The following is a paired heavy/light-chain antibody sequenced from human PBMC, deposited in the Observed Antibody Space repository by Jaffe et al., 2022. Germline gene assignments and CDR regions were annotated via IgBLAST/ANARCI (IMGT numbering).Heavy chain of an antibody. CDR3: TRDGEYRYGSGTYYTVAY. CDR2: IRGKGYGGTT. D-gene: IGHD3-10*01. Sequence: EVQLVESGGGLVQPGHSLRLSCTTSGFTLAHYAVSWVRQAPGKGLEWVGFIRGKGYGGTTEYAASVKGRFTISRDESKSIAYLQMNSLKTEDTAVYYCTRDGEYRYGSGTYYTVAYWGQGTLVTVSS. V-gene: IGHV3-49*04. CDR1: GFTLAHYA. J-gene: IGHJ4*02.
Light chain of an antibody. CDR3: QQSYSTPPLT. CDR2: AAS. Sequence: DIQMTQSPSSLSASVGDRVTITCRASQTISSYLNWYQQKPGKAPKLLIYAASSLQSGVPSRFSGSGSGTDFTLTISGLQPEDFATYYCQQSYSTPPLTFGGGTKVEIK. J-gene: IGKJ4*01. V-gene: IGKV1-39*01. CDR1: QTISSY.